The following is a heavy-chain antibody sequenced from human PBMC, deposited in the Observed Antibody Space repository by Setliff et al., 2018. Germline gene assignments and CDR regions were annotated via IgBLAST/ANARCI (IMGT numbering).Heavy chain of an antibody. CDR3: ASYYYGSGSSYIPPHFDY. V-gene: IGHV3-23*01. CDR2: ISGNSGST. J-gene: IGHJ4*02. CDR1: GFSFDRET. D-gene: IGHD3-10*01. Sequence: GGSLRLSCAASGFSFDRETMTWVRQAPGKGLEWVSGISGNSGSTYYAASVKGRFTISRDNSKNTLYLQMNSLRAEDTAVYYCASYYYGSGSSYIPPHFDYWGLGTLVTVSS.